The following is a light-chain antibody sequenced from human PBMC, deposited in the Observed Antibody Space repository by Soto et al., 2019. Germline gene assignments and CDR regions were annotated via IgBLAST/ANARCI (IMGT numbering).Light chain of an antibody. V-gene: IGKV1-33*01. CDR3: QQFSDYPLT. CDR2: DAS. Sequence: DIQMTQSPSSLSASVGDRVTITCQASQDISNYLNWYQQKPGKAPKLLIYDASNLEAGVPSRFSGSGSGTDFTLTISSLQPEDFATYYCQQFSDYPLTFGGGTKVDI. J-gene: IGKJ4*01. CDR1: QDISNY.